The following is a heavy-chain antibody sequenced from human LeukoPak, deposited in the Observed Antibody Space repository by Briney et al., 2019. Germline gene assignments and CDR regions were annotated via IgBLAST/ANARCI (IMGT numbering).Heavy chain of an antibody. CDR3: AKESAYCFDY. Sequence: QPGRSLRLSCAASGFTFSSYGMHWVRQAPGKGLEWVAVISYDGSNKYYADSVKGRFTISRDNSKNTLYLQMNSLRAEDTAVYYCAKESAYCFDYWGQGTLVTVSS. CDR2: ISYDGSNK. J-gene: IGHJ4*02. V-gene: IGHV3-30*18. CDR1: GFTFSSYG. D-gene: IGHD2-21*01.